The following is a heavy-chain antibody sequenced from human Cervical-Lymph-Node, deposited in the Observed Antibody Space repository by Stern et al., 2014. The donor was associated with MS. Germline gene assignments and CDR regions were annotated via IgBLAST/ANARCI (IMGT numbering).Heavy chain of an antibody. J-gene: IGHJ3*02. V-gene: IGHV3-74*01. CDR2: INSDESST. D-gene: IGHD2-15*01. CDR3: ARGVMVAATYAYDI. CDR1: GFTFSTSW. Sequence: EVQLVESGGGLVQPGGSLRLSCAASGFTFSTSWMHWVRQAPGKGLVWVSRINSDESSTTYADSVKGRFSISRDNDKNTLYLQMNSLRAEDTAVYYCARGVMVAATYAYDIWGQGTMVTISS.